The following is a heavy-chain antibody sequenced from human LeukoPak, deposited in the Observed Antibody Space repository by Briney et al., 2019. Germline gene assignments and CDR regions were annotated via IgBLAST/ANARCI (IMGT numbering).Heavy chain of an antibody. D-gene: IGHD3-16*01. V-gene: IGHV1-69*13. CDR3: ARGVMDHYYYYYYMDV. CDR1: GGTFSSYA. Sequence: SVKVSCKASGGTFSSYAISWVRQAPGQGLEWMGGIIPIFGTANYAQKFQGRVTITADESTSTAYMELSSLRSEDTAVYYCARGVMDHYYYYYYMDVWGKGTTVTVSS. J-gene: IGHJ6*03. CDR2: IIPIFGTA.